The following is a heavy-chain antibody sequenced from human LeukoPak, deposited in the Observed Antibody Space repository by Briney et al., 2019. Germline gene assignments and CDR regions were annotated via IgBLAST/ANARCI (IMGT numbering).Heavy chain of an antibody. V-gene: IGHV1-8*01. Sequence: GASVKVSCKASGYTFTSYDINWVRQATGQGLEWMGWMNPNSGNTGYAQKFQGRVTRTRNTSISTAYMELSSLRSEDTAVYYCARGSASDEDAFDIWGQGTMVTVSS. CDR1: GYTFTSYD. CDR3: ARGSASDEDAFDI. J-gene: IGHJ3*02. CDR2: MNPNSGNT. D-gene: IGHD2-15*01.